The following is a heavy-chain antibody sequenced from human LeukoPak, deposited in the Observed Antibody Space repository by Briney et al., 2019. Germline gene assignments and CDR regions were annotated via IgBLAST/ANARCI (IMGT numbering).Heavy chain of an antibody. V-gene: IGHV4-4*02. D-gene: IGHD1-14*01. CDR2: IHRSGSP. CDR1: LDSTTSNFW. CDR3: AREILGGFNPGAY. Sequence: SETLSFTCTVSLDSTTSNFWSWVRQPPGKSLEWIGEIHRSGSPNYNPSLQSRVTISIDRSRNQIVLELSSVTAADTAVYYCAREILGGFNPGAYWGQGTLVTVSS. J-gene: IGHJ4*02.